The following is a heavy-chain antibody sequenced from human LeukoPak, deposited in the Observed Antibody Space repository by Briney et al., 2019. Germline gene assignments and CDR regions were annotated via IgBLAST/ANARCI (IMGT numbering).Heavy chain of an antibody. V-gene: IGHV4-31*03. CDR1: GGSISSGGYY. CDR3: ARDRLFDY. CDR2: IYYSGST. D-gene: IGHD6-19*01. Sequence: PSETLSLTCTVSGGSISSGGYYWSWIRQHPGKGPEWIGYIYYSGSTYYNPSLKSRVTISVDTSKNQFSLKPSSVTAADTAVYYCARDRLFDYWGQGTLVTVSS. J-gene: IGHJ4*02.